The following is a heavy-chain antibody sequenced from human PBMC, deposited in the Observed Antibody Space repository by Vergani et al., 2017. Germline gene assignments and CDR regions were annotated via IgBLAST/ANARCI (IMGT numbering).Heavy chain of an antibody. V-gene: IGHV3-23*01. CDR2: ISGSGGST. CDR1: GFTFSSYS. J-gene: IGHJ6*02. CDR3: AKXITIAAAPWGYYYYGMDV. Sequence: EVQLLESGGGLVQPGGSLRLSCAASGFTFSSYSMSWVRQAPGKGLGWVSAISGSGGSTYYADSVKGRFTISRDNSKNTLYLQMNSLRAEDTAVYYCAKXITIAAAPWGYYYYGMDVWGQGTTVTVSS. D-gene: IGHD6-13*01.